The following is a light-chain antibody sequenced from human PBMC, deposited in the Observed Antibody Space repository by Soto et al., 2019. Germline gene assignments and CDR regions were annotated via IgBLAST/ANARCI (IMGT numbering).Light chain of an antibody. CDR2: LNSDGSH. J-gene: IGLJ2*01. CDR3: QTWGTGMV. V-gene: IGLV4-69*01. Sequence: QPVRTQSPSASASLGASVKLTCTLSSGHSSYAIAWHQQQPEKGPRYLMKLNSDGSHSKGDGIPDRFSGSSSGAERYLTISSLQSEDEADYYCQTWGTGMVFGGGTKVTVL. CDR1: SGHSSYA.